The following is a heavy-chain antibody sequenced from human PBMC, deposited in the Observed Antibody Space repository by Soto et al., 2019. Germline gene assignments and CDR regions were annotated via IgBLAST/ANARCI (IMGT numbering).Heavy chain of an antibody. D-gene: IGHD1-20*01. CDR3: ARGGYNWKGPTRYYGMDV. CDR1: GGSISSYY. CDR2: IYYSGST. Sequence: SETLSLTCTVSGGSISSYYWSWIRQPPGKGLEWIGYIYYSGSTNYNPSLKSRVTISVDTSKNQFSLKLSSVTAADTAVYYCARGGYNWKGPTRYYGMDVWGQGTTVTVSS. J-gene: IGHJ6*02. V-gene: IGHV4-59*01.